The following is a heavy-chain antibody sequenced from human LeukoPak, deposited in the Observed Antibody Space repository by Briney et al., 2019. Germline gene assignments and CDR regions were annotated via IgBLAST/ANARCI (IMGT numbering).Heavy chain of an antibody. CDR2: IYPGDSDT. CDR3: ARSFAHVERYYFDY. D-gene: IGHD1-1*01. CDR1: GYIFISYW. Sequence: GESLKISCQGSGYIFISYWIAWVRQMPGKGLEWMGIIYPGDSDTTYSPSFQGQVTISADKSINTAYLLWRSLKASDTAMYYCARSFAHVERYYFDYWGQGTLVSVSS. V-gene: IGHV5-51*01. J-gene: IGHJ4*02.